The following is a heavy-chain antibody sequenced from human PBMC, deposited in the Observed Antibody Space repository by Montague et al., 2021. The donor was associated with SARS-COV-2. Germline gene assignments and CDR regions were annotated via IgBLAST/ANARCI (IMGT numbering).Heavy chain of an antibody. CDR2: IYTSGST. V-gene: IGHV4-61*02. Sequence: TLSLTCTVSGGSISSGSYNWSWIRQPAGKGLEWNGRIYTSGSTNYNPSLKSRVTISVDTSKNQLSLKLSSVTAAVTAVYYCARDLAPYYGSGSYYNTIDAFDIWGQGTMVTVSS. J-gene: IGHJ3*02. CDR3: ARDLAPYYGSGSYYNTIDAFDI. D-gene: IGHD3-10*01. CDR1: GGSISSGSYN.